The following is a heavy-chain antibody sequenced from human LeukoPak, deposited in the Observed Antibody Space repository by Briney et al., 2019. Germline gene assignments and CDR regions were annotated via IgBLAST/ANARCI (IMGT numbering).Heavy chain of an antibody. D-gene: IGHD3-22*01. Sequence: GGSLRLSCAASGFTFSTYAMHWVRQAPGKGLEWVALIWYDGSNKYYADSVKGRFTISRDNSKNTLYLQMNSLRAEDTAVYYCAKGKGNYYDRSGYYVLDYWGQGTLVTVSS. CDR1: GFTFSTYA. V-gene: IGHV3-33*06. CDR2: IWYDGSNK. J-gene: IGHJ4*02. CDR3: AKGKGNYYDRSGYYVLDY.